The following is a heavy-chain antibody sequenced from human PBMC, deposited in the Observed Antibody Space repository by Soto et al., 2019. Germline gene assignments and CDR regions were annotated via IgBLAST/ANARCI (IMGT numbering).Heavy chain of an antibody. Sequence: EVQLVESGGGLVQPGGSLRLSCAASGFTFTTYSMNWVRQAPGKGLEWVSYISSSSSTTYYADSVKGPFTISRDNAKNSLYLQMNRLRDEDTAVYYCARDAGAWGYWCQGTLVTVSS. D-gene: IGHD3-16*01. CDR2: ISSSSSTT. V-gene: IGHV3-48*02. CDR1: GFTFTTYS. CDR3: ARDAGAWGY. J-gene: IGHJ4*02.